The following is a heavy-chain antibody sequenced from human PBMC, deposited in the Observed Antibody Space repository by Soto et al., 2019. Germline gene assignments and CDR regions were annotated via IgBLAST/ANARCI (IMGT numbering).Heavy chain of an antibody. V-gene: IGHV3-33*01. J-gene: IGHJ4*02. CDR2: IWYDGSNK. CDR1: GFTFSSYG. CDR3: ARDRDSREWLLYYFDY. Sequence: GGSLRLSCAASGFTFSSYGMHWVRQAPGKGLEWVAVIWYDGSNKYYADSVKGRFTISRDNSKNTLYLQMNSLRAEDTAVYYCARDRDSREWLLYYFDYWGQGTLVTVSS. D-gene: IGHD3-3*01.